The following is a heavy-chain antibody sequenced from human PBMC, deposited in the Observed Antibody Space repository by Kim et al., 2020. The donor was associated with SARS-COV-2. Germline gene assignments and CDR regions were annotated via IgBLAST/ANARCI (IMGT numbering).Heavy chain of an antibody. V-gene: IGHV4-30-2*01. J-gene: IGHJ3*01. CDR1: GGFINSAGHT. CDR3: ARITYFSDCCAYQDAFDV. CDR2: INHRGSN. D-gene: IGHD3-16*01. Sequence: SETLSLTCAVYGGFINSAGHTWSWIRQPQGKGLEWIGYINHRGSNHHNPSLRTRVTISVDKSKNQFFLKLTSVTAADTAMYYCARITYFSDCCAYQDAFDVWGQGTMVTVS.